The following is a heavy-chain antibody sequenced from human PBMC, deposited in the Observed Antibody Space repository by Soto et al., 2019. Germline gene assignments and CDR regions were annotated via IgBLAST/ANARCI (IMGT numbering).Heavy chain of an antibody. CDR2: ISGSGGST. D-gene: IGHD6-19*01. J-gene: IGHJ4*02. Sequence: GGSLRLSCAASGFTFSSYAMSWVRQAPGKGLEWVSAISGSGGSTYYADSVKGRFTISRDNSKNTLYLQMNSLRAEDTAVYYCAKGPIAVAGTTILPHDYWGQGTLVTVSS. V-gene: IGHV3-23*01. CDR3: AKGPIAVAGTTILPHDY. CDR1: GFTFSSYA.